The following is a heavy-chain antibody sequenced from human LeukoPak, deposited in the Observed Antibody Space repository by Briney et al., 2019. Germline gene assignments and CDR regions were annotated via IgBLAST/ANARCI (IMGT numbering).Heavy chain of an antibody. CDR2: ISSSSSYI. D-gene: IGHD3-9*01. Sequence: GGSLRLSCAASGFTFSSYSMNWVRQAPGKGLEWVSSISSSSSYIYYADSVKGRFTISRDNAKNSLYLQMNSLRAEDTAVYYCARGAVNYDILTGYSLDYWGQGTLVTVSS. CDR1: GFTFSSYS. J-gene: IGHJ4*02. CDR3: ARGAVNYDILTGYSLDY. V-gene: IGHV3-21*01.